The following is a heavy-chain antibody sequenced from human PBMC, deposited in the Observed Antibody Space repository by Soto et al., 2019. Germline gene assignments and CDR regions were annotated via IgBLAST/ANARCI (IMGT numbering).Heavy chain of an antibody. D-gene: IGHD5-12*01. V-gene: IGHV1-69*06. CDR2: IIPIFGTA. CDR3: ARGGYGYNYPDFDY. CDR1: GGTFSSYA. Sequence: QVQLVQSGAAVKKPGSSVKVSCKASGGTFSSYAISWVRQAPGQGLEWMGGIIPIFGTANYAQKFHGRVTITADKSTSTAYIELRSLRSEDTAVYYCARGGYGYNYPDFDYWGQGTLVTVSS. J-gene: IGHJ4*02.